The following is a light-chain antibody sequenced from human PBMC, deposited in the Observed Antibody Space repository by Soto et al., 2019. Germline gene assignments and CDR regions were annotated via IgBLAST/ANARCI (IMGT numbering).Light chain of an antibody. CDR1: QGISGR. J-gene: IGKJ1*01. V-gene: IGKV1-5*03. Sequence: DIPLTQSHSTLSASIVDPVTIXCRASQGISGRLAWYQQTPGKAPKILINKASELEGGVPPRFSGSGSGTEFTLTISSLQPDDFATYYCQQYFRHATFGQGTKVDIK. CDR2: KAS. CDR3: QQYFRHAT.